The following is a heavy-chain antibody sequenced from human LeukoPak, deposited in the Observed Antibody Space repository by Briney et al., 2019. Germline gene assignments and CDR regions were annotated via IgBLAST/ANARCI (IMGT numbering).Heavy chain of an antibody. J-gene: IGHJ4*02. CDR1: GFTVSSNY. V-gene: IGHV3-53*01. D-gene: IGHD5-12*01. CDR2: IYSGGDT. CDR3: ARASGYSGYDPFDY. Sequence: PGGSLSLSCAASGFTVSSNYMSWVRQAPGKGLEWVSVIYSGGDTYYADSVKGRFTISRDNSKNTLYLQMNTLRAEDTAVYYCARASGYSGYDPFDYWGQGTLGTVSS.